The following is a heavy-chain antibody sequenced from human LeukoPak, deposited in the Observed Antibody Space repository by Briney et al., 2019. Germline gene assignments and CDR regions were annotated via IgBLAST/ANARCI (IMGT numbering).Heavy chain of an antibody. V-gene: IGHV3-66*02. CDR3: ARDRLVTAIRYYYYGMDV. CDR2: IYSGGST. CDR1: GFTVSSNY. D-gene: IGHD2-21*02. Sequence: GGSLRLSCAASGFTVSSNYMSWVRQAPGKGLEWVSVIYSGGSTYYADSVKGRFTTSRDNSKNTLYLQMNSLRAEDTAVYYCARDRLVTAIRYYYYGMDVWGQGTTVTVSS. J-gene: IGHJ6*02.